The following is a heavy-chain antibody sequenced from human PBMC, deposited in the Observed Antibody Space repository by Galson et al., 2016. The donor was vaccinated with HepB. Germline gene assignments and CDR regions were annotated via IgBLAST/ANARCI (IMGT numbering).Heavy chain of an antibody. CDR1: GFTFSSYG. CDR2: IWSDGSNE. V-gene: IGHV3-33*06. Sequence: SLRLSCAASGFTFSSYGMHWVRQAPGKGLEWVAVIWSDGSNEYYTDSVKGRFTISRDNSKNTVFLQMKSLRADDTALYHCVQDYNTDWSYFHHWGQGTLVTVSS. J-gene: IGHJ4*02. D-gene: IGHD3-9*01. CDR3: VQDYNTDWSYFHH.